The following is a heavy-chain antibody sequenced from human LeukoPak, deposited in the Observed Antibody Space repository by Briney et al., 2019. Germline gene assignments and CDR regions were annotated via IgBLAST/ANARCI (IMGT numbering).Heavy chain of an antibody. J-gene: IGHJ4*02. V-gene: IGHV3-7*01. Sequence: GGSLRLSCAASGFTFSNYWMSWVRQPPGKGLEWVANVRQDGSETYYVDSVKGRLTISRDNTKNSLYLQMNSLRAEDTAVYYCARSPYSGGWYLMFWGQGTLVTVSS. CDR3: ARSPYSGGWYLMF. CDR2: VRQDGSET. CDR1: GFTFSNYW. D-gene: IGHD6-19*01.